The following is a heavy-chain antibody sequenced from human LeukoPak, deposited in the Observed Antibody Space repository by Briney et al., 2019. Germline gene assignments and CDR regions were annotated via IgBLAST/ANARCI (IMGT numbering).Heavy chain of an antibody. J-gene: IGHJ5*02. Sequence: SETLSLTCAVSGYSISSGYYWGWIRQPPGKGLEWIGSIYHSGSTYYNPSLKSRVTISVDTSKNQFSLKLSSVTAADTAVYYCARGMLRELSLYREWFDPWGQGTLVTVSS. D-gene: IGHD3-16*02. CDR1: GYSISSGYY. CDR3: ARGMLRELSLYREWFDP. V-gene: IGHV4-38-2*01. CDR2: IYHSGST.